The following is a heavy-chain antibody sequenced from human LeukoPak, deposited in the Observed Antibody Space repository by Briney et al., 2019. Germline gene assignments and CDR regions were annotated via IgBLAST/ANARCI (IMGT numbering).Heavy chain of an antibody. CDR3: AKDIREVFDI. CDR2: ISSNSRTI. Sequence: GGSLRLSCAASGFLFTIYSMNWVRQAPGKGLECISYISSNSRTIYYADSVKGRFTISRDSAKNSLYLQMNSLRAEDTALYYCAKDIREVFDIWGQGTMVTVSS. CDR1: GFLFTIYS. J-gene: IGHJ3*02. D-gene: IGHD3-3*02. V-gene: IGHV3-48*01.